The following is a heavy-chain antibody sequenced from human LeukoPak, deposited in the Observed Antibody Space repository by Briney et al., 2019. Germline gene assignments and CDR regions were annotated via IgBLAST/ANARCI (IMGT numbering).Heavy chain of an antibody. CDR3: AREKWASSYGYYFDY. CDR1: GYTLTELS. V-gene: IGHV1-24*01. CDR2: FDPEDGET. Sequence: ASVKVSCKVSGYTLTELSMHWVRQAPGKGLEWMGGFDPEDGETIYAQKFQGRVTMTTDTSTSTAYMDLRSLRSDDTAVYYCAREKWASSYGYYFDYWGQGTLVTVSS. D-gene: IGHD5-18*01. J-gene: IGHJ4*02.